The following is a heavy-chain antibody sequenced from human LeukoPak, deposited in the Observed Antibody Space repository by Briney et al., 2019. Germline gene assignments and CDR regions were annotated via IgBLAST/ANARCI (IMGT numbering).Heavy chain of an antibody. CDR2: INPSGGST. CDR3: AREHQSGYYYH. CDR1: GYTFTSYY. V-gene: IGHV1-46*01. D-gene: IGHD3-3*01. J-gene: IGHJ4*02. Sequence: ASVKVSRKASGYTFTSYYMHWVRQAPGQGLEWMGIINPSGGSTSYAQKFQGRVTITRDTSTSTVYMELSSLRSEDTAVYYCAREHQSGYYYHWGERTLVTVCS.